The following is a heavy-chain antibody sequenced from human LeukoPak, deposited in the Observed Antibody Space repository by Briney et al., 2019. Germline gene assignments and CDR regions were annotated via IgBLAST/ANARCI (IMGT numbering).Heavy chain of an antibody. V-gene: IGHV3-30*18. Sequence: GRSLRLSCAASGFTFSTYGMHWVRQAPGKGLEWVAVISYDGSNKYYADSVKGRFTISRDNSKNTLYLQMNSLRAEDTAVYCCAKDQIPYRYDSSGVFDYWGQGTLVTASS. CDR1: GFTFSTYG. J-gene: IGHJ4*02. CDR2: ISYDGSNK. CDR3: AKDQIPYRYDSSGVFDY. D-gene: IGHD3-22*01.